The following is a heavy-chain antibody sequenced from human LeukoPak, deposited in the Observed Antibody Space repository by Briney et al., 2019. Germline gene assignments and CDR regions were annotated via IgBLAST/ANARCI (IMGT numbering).Heavy chain of an antibody. V-gene: IGHV3-74*01. CDR3: ARSRQPYYYGSGGSWFDP. Sequence: GGSLRLSCAASGFTFSTYWMHWVRHAPGKGLVWVSHINSDGSSTTYADSVKGRFTISRDNAKNRVYLQMNSLRAEETAVYYCARSRQPYYYGSGGSWFDPWGQGTLVTVSS. D-gene: IGHD3-10*01. CDR1: GFTFSTYW. J-gene: IGHJ5*02. CDR2: INSDGSST.